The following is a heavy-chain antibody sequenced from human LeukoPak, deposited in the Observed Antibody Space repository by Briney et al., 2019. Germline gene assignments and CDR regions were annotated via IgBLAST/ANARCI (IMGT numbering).Heavy chain of an antibody. V-gene: IGHV2-70*04. D-gene: IGHD2-15*01. Sequence: SGPALVKPTQTLTLTCTFSGFSLSTSGMRVSWIRQPPGKALEWLARIDWDDDKFYSTSLKTRLTISKDTSKNQVVLTMTNMDPVDTATYYCARSSLGYCSGGSCYKRYDYWGQGTLVTVSS. J-gene: IGHJ4*02. CDR3: ARSSLGYCSGGSCYKRYDY. CDR1: GFSLSTSGMR. CDR2: IDWDDDK.